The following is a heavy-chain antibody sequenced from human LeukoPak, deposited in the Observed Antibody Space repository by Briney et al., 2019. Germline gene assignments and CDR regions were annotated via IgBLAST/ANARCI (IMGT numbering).Heavy chain of an antibody. V-gene: IGHV1-46*01. J-gene: IGHJ6*02. CDR1: GYTFTGYY. CDR2: INPSGGST. D-gene: IGHD6-19*01. CDR3: ARDDAVAGPYGMDV. Sequence: ASVKVPCKASGYTFTGYYMHWVRQAPGQGLEWMGIINPSGGSTSYAQKFQGRVTMTRDTSTSTVYMELSSLRSEDTAVYYCARDDAVAGPYGMDVWGQGTRSPSP.